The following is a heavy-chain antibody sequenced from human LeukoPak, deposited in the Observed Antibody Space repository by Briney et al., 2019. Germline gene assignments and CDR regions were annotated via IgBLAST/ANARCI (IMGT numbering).Heavy chain of an antibody. CDR1: GYTLTELS. CDR2: FDPEDGET. V-gene: IGHV1-24*01. CDR3: ATFTPNRLYMTTVTTPSY. J-gene: IGHJ4*02. Sequence: GASVKVSCKVSGYTLTELSMHWVRQAPGKGLEWMGGFDPEDGETIYAQKFQGRVTMTEDTSTDTAYMELSSLRSEDTAVYYCATFTPNRLYMTTVTTPSYWGQGTLVTVSS. D-gene: IGHD4-17*01.